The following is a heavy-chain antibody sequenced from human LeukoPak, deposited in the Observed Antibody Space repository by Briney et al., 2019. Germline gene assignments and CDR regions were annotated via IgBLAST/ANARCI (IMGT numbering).Heavy chain of an antibody. CDR3: ARRSPAELGTTVVTPDY. V-gene: IGHV3-30*14. Sequence: GGSLRLSCAASGFTVSSNYMSWVRQAPGKGLEWVAVISYDGSNKYYADSVKGRFTISRDNSKNTLYLQMNSLRAEDTAVYYCARRSPAELGTTVVTPDYWGQGTLVTVSS. D-gene: IGHD4-23*01. CDR2: ISYDGSNK. J-gene: IGHJ4*02. CDR1: GFTVSSNY.